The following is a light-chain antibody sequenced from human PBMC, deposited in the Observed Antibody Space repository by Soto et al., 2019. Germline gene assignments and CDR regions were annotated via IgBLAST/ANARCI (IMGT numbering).Light chain of an antibody. V-gene: IGKV2-24*01. CDR3: MQTAQFPRT. J-gene: IGKJ1*01. CDR2: TIS. CDR1: QSLVDSAGNTH. Sequence: DIVMTQTPLSSPVTLGQPASISCRSSQSLVDSAGNTHLSWLQQRPGQPPRLLNYTISTRFSGVPDRFGRSGAGTEFALSISRVEAEEGGVYYCMQTAQFPRTFGQGTKVEI.